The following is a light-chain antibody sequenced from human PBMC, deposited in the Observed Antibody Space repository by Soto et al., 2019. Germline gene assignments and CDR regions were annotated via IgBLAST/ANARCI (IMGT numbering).Light chain of an antibody. CDR2: SNN. V-gene: IGLV1-44*01. CDR1: SSNIGSNT. J-gene: IGLJ2*01. CDR3: AAWDDSLNGVV. Sequence: QSVLTQPPSASGTPGQRVTISCSRSSSNIGSNTVNWYQQLPGTAPKLIIYSNNHRPSGVPDRFSGYKSSTSASLAISELQSEDESDYYCAAWDDSLNGVVFGGGTKLTVL.